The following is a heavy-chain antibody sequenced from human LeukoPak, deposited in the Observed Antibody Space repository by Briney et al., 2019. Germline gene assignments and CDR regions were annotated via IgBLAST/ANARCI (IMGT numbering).Heavy chain of an antibody. V-gene: IGHV3-53*01. CDR1: GFTVSSNY. CDR3: ACFDY. J-gene: IGHJ4*02. Sequence: GGSLRISCAASGFTVSSNYMSWVRQAPGKGLEWVSVICSGGSTYYADSVKGRFTISRDNSKNTLYLQMNSLRAEDTAVYYCACFDYWGQGTLVTVSS. CDR2: ICSGGST.